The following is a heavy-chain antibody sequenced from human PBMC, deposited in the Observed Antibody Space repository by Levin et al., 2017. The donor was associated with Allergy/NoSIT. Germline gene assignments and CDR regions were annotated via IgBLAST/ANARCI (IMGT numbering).Heavy chain of an antibody. CDR3: ARGGQQWLVGSGLVDY. V-gene: IGHV1-46*03. CDR2: INPSGGST. CDR1: GYTFTSYY. Sequence: GASVKVSCKASGYTFTSYYMHWVRQAPGQGLEWMGIINPSGGSTSYAQKFQGRVTMTRDTSTSTVYMELSSLRSEDTAVYYCARGGQQWLVGSGLVDYWGQGTLVTVSS. D-gene: IGHD6-19*01. J-gene: IGHJ4*02.